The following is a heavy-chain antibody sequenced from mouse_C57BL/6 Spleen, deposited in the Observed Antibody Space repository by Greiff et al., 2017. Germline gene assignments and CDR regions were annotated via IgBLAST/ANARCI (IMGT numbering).Heavy chain of an antibody. CDR3: ARGTVGMDY. V-gene: IGHV1-26*01. D-gene: IGHD1-1*01. CDR2: INPNNGGT. Sequence: EVQLQQSGPELVKPGASVKISCKASGYTFTDYYMNWVKQSPGQSLEWIGDINPNNGGTSYNQKFKGKATLTVDKSSSTAYMERRSLTSEDSAVYYCARGTVGMDYWGQGTSVTVSS. CDR1: GYTFTDYY. J-gene: IGHJ4*01.